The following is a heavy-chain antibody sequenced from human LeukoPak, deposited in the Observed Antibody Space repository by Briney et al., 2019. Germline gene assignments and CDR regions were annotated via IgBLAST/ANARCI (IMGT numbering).Heavy chain of an antibody. CDR1: GYTFTGYY. Sequence: EASVKDSCKASGYTFTGYYMHWVRQAPGQGLEWMGWINPNSGGTNYAQKFQGRVTMTRDTSISTAYMELSRLRSDDTAVYYCASQGGGYYYYYYMDVWGKGTTVTVSS. D-gene: IGHD2-15*01. V-gene: IGHV1-2*02. CDR3: ASQGGGYYYYYYMDV. J-gene: IGHJ6*03. CDR2: INPNSGGT.